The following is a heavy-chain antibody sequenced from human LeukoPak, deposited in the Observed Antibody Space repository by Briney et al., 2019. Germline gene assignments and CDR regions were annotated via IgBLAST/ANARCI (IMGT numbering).Heavy chain of an antibody. Sequence: SETLSLTCTVSGYSINSGYYWVWIRQPPGKGLEWIGRTYTSGSTNYNPSLKSRVTMSVDTSKNQFSLKLSSVTAADTAVYYCARSSGYYKSIDYWGQGTLVTVSS. V-gene: IGHV4-38-2*02. CDR3: ARSSGYYKSIDY. J-gene: IGHJ4*02. D-gene: IGHD3-22*01. CDR1: GYSINSGYY. CDR2: TYTSGST.